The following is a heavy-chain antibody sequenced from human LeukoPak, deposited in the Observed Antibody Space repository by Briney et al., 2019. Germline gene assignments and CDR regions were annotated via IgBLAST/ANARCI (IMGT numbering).Heavy chain of an antibody. J-gene: IGHJ2*01. V-gene: IGHV3-30-3*01. CDR2: ISYAGIDK. Sequence: GGSLRLSCAASGFTFRNYAMHWVRQAPGKGLEWVAVISYAGIDKYYADSVKGRFTISRDNAKNTLYLQMNSLRAEDTAVYYCARGGFYCINGVCPDLWGRGTLVTVSS. CDR1: GFTFRNYA. D-gene: IGHD2-8*01. CDR3: ARGGFYCINGVCPDL.